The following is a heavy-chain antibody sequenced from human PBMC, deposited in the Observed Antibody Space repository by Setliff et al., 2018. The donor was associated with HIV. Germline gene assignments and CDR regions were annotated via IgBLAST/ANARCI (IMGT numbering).Heavy chain of an antibody. Sequence: GGSLRLSCAAPGFTFSIHAMSWVRQAPGKGLEWLSYINNDTSTIYYADSVKGRFTISRDNAKNSVFLQMNGLRFEDTAVYYCARGARLLAAYSDRWDYFYMAVWGKGTTVTVSS. D-gene: IGHD1-26*01. CDR3: ARGARLLAAYSDRWDYFYMAV. J-gene: IGHJ6*03. CDR2: INNDTSTI. CDR1: GFTFSIHA. V-gene: IGHV3-48*01.